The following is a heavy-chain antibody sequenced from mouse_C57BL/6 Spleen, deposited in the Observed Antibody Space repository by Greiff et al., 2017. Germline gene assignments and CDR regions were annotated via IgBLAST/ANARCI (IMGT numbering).Heavy chain of an antibody. V-gene: IGHV5-16*01. D-gene: IGHD1-1*01. CDR3: ARDRGGALRGAMDY. CDR2: INYDGSST. J-gene: IGHJ4*01. Sequence: EVKLMESEGGLVQPGSSMKLSCTASGFTFSDYYMAWVRQVPEKGLEWVANINYDGSSTYYLDSLKSRFIISRDNAKNILYLQMSSLKSEDTATYYCARDRGGALRGAMDYWGQGTSVTVSS. CDR1: GFTFSDYY.